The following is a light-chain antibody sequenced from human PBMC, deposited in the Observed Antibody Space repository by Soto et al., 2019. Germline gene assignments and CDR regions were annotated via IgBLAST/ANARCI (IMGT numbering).Light chain of an antibody. V-gene: IGKV4-1*01. CDR3: QQYFTTPYT. Sequence: DIVMTQSPDSLDVSLGERATINCKSSQSILYSSNNRNYLTWYQQTPGQPPKVLIYWASSRASGVPDRLSGSGSGTDFTLTITTLQAEDVAVYYCQQYFTTPYTFGQGTKLEIK. CDR2: WAS. J-gene: IGKJ2*01. CDR1: QSILYSSNNRNY.